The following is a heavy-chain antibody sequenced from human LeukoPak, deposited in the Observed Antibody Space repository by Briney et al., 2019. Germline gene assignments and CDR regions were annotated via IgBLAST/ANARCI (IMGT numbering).Heavy chain of an antibody. J-gene: IGHJ4*02. CDR2: ISSSSSYI. CDR3: ARGYCSSTSCYTLDY. V-gene: IGHV3-21*01. Sequence: GGSLRLSCAASGFTFSSYSMNWVRQAPGKGLEWVSSISSSSSYIYYADSVKGRFTISRDNSKNTLYLQMNSLRAEDTAVYYCARGYCSSTSCYTLDYWGQGTLVTVSS. D-gene: IGHD2-2*02. CDR1: GFTFSSYS.